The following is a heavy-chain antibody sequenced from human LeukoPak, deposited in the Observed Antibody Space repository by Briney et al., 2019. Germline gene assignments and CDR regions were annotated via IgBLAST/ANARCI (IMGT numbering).Heavy chain of an antibody. Sequence: GGSLRLSCVASGFTFSSSWMSWVRQGPGKGPEWVANTIQDGSRKYYVDSVKGRFTISRDNAKNSLFLQMNGLRDEDTAVYYCTRDSQGSGTYSTDQWGQGTLVTVSS. CDR1: GFTFSSSW. CDR2: TIQDGSRK. D-gene: IGHD3-10*01. V-gene: IGHV3-7*01. J-gene: IGHJ4*02. CDR3: TRDSQGSGTYSTDQ.